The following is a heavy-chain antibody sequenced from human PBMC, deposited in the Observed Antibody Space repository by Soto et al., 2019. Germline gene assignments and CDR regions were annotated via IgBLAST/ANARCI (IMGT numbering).Heavy chain of an antibody. CDR3: ASPGVVVVADDAFDM. CDR2: INTDNGKT. J-gene: IGHJ3*02. CDR1: GYTFSNYA. V-gene: IGHV1-3*04. D-gene: IGHD2-15*01. Sequence: QVQLVQSGAEVKKPGASVKVSCKASGYTFSNYAIHWVRQAPGQRLEWMGWINTDNGKTKYSQKFQGRATITRDTSATTAYMELSGLRSEDTAVYYCASPGVVVVADDAFDMWGQGTMVTVSS.